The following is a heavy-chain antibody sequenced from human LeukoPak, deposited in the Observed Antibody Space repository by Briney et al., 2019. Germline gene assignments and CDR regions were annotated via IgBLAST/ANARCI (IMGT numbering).Heavy chain of an antibody. Sequence: SETLSLTCTVTGGSISDSTYYWGWVRQPPGKGLEWIGSMSYSGTTYYSPSLKSRVLISADTSKNQFSLRLTSVTAADTAVYYCANRGIYGYFNYWGQGTLVTVSS. V-gene: IGHV4-39*01. CDR2: MSYSGTT. CDR1: GGSISDSTYY. CDR3: ANRGIYGYFNY. J-gene: IGHJ4*02. D-gene: IGHD3-10*01.